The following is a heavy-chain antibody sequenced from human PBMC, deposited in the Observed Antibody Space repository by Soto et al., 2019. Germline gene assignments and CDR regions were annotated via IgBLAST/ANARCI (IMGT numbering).Heavy chain of an antibody. CDR2: ISQNGRIQ. J-gene: IGHJ4*02. Sequence: GGSLRLSCAASGVTVSNYAMHWVRQAPGKVLDRVADISQNGRIQYYADSVKGRFTFSRANSKNTLFLQMDSLRVEDTALYYSARAGTQLSARLFLDYWGQGTLVTVSS. D-gene: IGHD6-6*01. V-gene: IGHV3-30*04. CDR3: ARAGTQLSARLFLDY. CDR1: GVTVSNYA.